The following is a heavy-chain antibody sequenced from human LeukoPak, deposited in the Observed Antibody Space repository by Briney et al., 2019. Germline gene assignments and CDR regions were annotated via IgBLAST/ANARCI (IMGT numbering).Heavy chain of an antibody. CDR2: ISTHNGYT. J-gene: IGHJ5*02. CDR3: ARRRAVAGVNWFDP. D-gene: IGHD6-19*01. CDR1: AYFVISYG. V-gene: IGHV1-18*01. Sequence: GASVKVACKASAYFVISYGISWVRQAPGQGLEWVGWISTHNGYTKYAHKLQGRVTMTTDTSMSTAYMELRSLRSDEPAVYYCARRRAVAGVNWFDPWGEGTLVTVSS.